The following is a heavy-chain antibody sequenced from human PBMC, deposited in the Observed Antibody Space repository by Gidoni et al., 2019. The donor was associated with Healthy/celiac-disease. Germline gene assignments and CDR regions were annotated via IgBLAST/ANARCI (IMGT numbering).Heavy chain of an antibody. V-gene: IGHV3-21*01. CDR2: ISSSSSYI. Sequence: EVQLVESGGGLVKPGGSLSSPGAAAGFTCSRYSLYWVHQAPGKGLECVSSISSSSSYIYYADSVKGRFTISRDNAKISLYLQMNSLRAEDTAVYYCARRDIDCSGGSCYARYFQHWGQGTLVTVSS. CDR1: GFTCSRYS. J-gene: IGHJ1*01. CDR3: ARRDIDCSGGSCYARYFQH. D-gene: IGHD2-15*01.